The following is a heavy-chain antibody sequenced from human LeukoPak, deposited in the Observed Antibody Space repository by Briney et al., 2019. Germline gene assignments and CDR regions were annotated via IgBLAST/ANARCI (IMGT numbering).Heavy chain of an antibody. CDR1: GFTLSGYS. V-gene: IGHV3-48*01. J-gene: IGHJ6*02. CDR2: ISSSSGTI. CDR3: ARDYYYGMDV. Sequence: GGSLRLSCAASGFTLSGYSMHWVRQAPGKGLEWVSYISSSSGTIYYADSVKGRFTISRDNSKNTLYLQMNSLRGEDTAVYYCARDYYYGMDVWGQGTTVTVSS.